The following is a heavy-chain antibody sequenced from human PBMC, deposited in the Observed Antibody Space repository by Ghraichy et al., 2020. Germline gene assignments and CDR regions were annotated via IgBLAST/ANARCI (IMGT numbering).Heavy chain of an antibody. CDR3: ARDQMLGIKVDYFDY. CDR1: GYTFSSYA. J-gene: IGHJ4*02. Sequence: ASVKVSCKASGYTFSSYAIHWVRQAPGQRLEWMGWINVGNGDTKYSQKFQGRVTFTRDTSATTAYMEVNSLRSEDTAVYFCARDQMLGIKVDYFDYWGQGTLVTVSS. CDR2: INVGNGDT. D-gene: IGHD7-27*01. V-gene: IGHV1-3*01.